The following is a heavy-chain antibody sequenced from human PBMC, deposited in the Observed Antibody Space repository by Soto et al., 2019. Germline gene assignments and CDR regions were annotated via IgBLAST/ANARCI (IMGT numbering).Heavy chain of an antibody. CDR3: ARDMDGMDV. D-gene: IGHD3-10*01. V-gene: IGHV3-30-3*01. Sequence: QVQLVESGGGVVQPGRSLRLSCAASGFTFSSYAMHWVRQAPGKGLEWVAVVSHDGSNKYYADSVKGRFTISRDNSKNTLYLQMNSLRAEDTAVYYCARDMDGMDVWGQGTTVTVSS. CDR2: VSHDGSNK. J-gene: IGHJ6*02. CDR1: GFTFSSYA.